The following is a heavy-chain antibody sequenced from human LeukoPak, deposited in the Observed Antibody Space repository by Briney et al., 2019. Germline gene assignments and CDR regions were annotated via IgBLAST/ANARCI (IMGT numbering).Heavy chain of an antibody. J-gene: IGHJ4*02. V-gene: IGHV4-39*07. CDR1: GGSISSSSYY. CDR2: IYYSGST. CDR3: ARGRGYSGYALEY. Sequence: SETLSLTCTVSGGSISSSSYYWGWIRQPPGKGLEWIGSIYYSGSTYYNPSLKSRVTISVDRSKKQFSLKLSSVTAADTAVYYCARGRGYSGYALEYWGQGILVTVSS. D-gene: IGHD5-12*01.